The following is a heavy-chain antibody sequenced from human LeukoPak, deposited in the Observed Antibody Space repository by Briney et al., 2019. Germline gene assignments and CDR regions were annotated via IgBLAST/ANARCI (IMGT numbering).Heavy chain of an antibody. CDR1: GGSISSYY. CDR3: ARRYSSGWYPL. D-gene: IGHD6-19*01. Sequence: PSETLSLTCTVSGGSISSYYGIWIRQPPGKGLEWIGYIYYSGSNNYNPSLKSRVTLSVDTSKNQFSLKLSSVTAADTAVYYCARRYSSGWYPLWGQGTMVTVSS. CDR2: IYYSGSN. V-gene: IGHV4-59*08. J-gene: IGHJ3*01.